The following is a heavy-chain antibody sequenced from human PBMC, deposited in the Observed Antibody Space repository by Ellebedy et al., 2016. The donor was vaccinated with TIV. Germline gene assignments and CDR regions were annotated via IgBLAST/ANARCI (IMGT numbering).Heavy chain of an antibody. J-gene: IGHJ4*02. D-gene: IGHD2-2*01. V-gene: IGHV3-30-3*01. CDR1: GFTFSSYA. Sequence: GGSLRLXXAASGFTFSSYAMHWVRQAPGKGLEWVAVISYDGSNKYYADSVKGRFTISRDNSKNTLYLQMNSLRAEDTAVYYCASYCNSTSCHSLFAYWGQGTLVTVSS. CDR3: ASYCNSTSCHSLFAY. CDR2: ISYDGSNK.